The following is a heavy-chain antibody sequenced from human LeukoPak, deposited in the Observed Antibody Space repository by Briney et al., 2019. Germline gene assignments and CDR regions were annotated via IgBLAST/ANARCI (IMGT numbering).Heavy chain of an antibody. J-gene: IGHJ6*02. V-gene: IGHV4-39*07. CDR2: MYHGGST. D-gene: IGHD1-26*01. CDR3: ARDRWELPYYYHGMDV. Sequence: PSETLSLTCSVSGGSVSSSTYYWGWIRQPPGKGLEWIGSMYHGGSTYYNPSLKSRVTISVDTSKNQFSLKLSSVTAADTAVYYCARDRWELPYYYHGMDVWGQGTTVTVSS. CDR1: GGSVSSSTYY.